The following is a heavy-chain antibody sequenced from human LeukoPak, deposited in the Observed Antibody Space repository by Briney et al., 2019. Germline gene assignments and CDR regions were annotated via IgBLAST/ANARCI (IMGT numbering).Heavy chain of an antibody. D-gene: IGHD2-15*01. V-gene: IGHV1-2*02. J-gene: IGHJ4*02. CDR3: ARSPAIRYCSGGSCCLFDY. CDR2: INPNSGGT. Sequence: ASVKVPCKASGYTFTGYYMHWVRQAPGQGLEWMGWINPNSGGTNYAQKFQGRVTMTRDMSISTAYMELSRLRSDDTAVYYCARSPAIRYCSGGSCCLFDYWGQGTLVTVSS. CDR1: GYTFTGYY.